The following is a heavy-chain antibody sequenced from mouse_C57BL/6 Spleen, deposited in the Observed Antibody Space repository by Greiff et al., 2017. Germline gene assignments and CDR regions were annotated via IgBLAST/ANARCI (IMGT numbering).Heavy chain of an antibody. CDR2: IIPYNGDT. CDR1: GYSFTGYF. J-gene: IGHJ1*03. Sequence: VQLQQSGPELVKPGDSVKISCKASGYSFTGYFMNWVMQSHGKSLEWIGRIIPYNGDTFYNQKFKGKATLTVDKSSSTAHMELRSLTSEDSAVYYCASSRYYGSSSWYFDVWGTGTTVTVSS. CDR3: ASSRYYGSSSWYFDV. D-gene: IGHD1-1*01. V-gene: IGHV1-20*01.